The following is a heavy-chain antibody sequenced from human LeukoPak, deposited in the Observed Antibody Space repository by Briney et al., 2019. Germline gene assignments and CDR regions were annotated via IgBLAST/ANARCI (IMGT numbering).Heavy chain of an antibody. V-gene: IGHV4-59*01. J-gene: IGHJ4*02. CDR3: ARGNDFWSGYPYYFDY. CDR2: IYYSGST. D-gene: IGHD3-3*01. Sequence: SETLSLTCTVSGGSISSYYWSWIRQPPGKGLEWIGYIYYSGSTNYNPSLKSRVTISVGTSKNQFSLKLSSVTAADTAVYYCARGNDFWSGYPYYFDYWGQGTLVTVSS. CDR1: GGSISSYY.